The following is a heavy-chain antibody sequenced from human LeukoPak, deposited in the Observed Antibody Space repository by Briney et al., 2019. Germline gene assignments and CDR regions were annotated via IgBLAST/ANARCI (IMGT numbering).Heavy chain of an antibody. V-gene: IGHV3-21*04. D-gene: IGHD3-10*01. CDR1: GFTFSSYS. CDR2: ISTSSIYI. Sequence: GGSLRLSCAASGFTFSSYSMNWVRQAPGKGLEWVSSISTSSIYIYYASSVKGRFTISRDNSKNTVYLQMNSLRAEDTAIYYCAKTEGSGLVYYFMDVWGKGTTVTISS. J-gene: IGHJ6*03. CDR3: AKTEGSGLVYYFMDV.